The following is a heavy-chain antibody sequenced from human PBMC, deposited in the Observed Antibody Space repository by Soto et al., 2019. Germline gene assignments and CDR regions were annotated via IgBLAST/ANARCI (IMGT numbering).Heavy chain of an antibody. CDR2: IYYSGST. J-gene: IGHJ4*02. CDR3: ARRTAPYSSGWYNY. Sequence: QVQLQESGPGLVKPSQTLSLTCTVSGGSISSGGYYWSWIRQHPGKGLEWIGYIYYSGSTYSNPSLKSRVTISVDTSKNQFSLKLSSVTAADTVVYYCARRTAPYSSGWYNYWGQGTLVTVSS. V-gene: IGHV4-31*03. CDR1: GGSISSGGYY. D-gene: IGHD6-19*01.